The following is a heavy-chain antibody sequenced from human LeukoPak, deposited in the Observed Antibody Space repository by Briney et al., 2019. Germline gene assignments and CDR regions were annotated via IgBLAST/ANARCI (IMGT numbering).Heavy chain of an antibody. V-gene: IGHV5-51*01. CDR3: ARHVTTASAARGFDI. Sequence: GESLKISCKGSGYSFTSYWVAWVRQMPGKGLEWMGIIYPRASDTRYSPSFQGQFTISADKSSNTAYLQWSGLKASDTAVYYCARHVTTASAARGFDIWGQGTMVTVSS. CDR1: GYSFTSYW. J-gene: IGHJ3*02. CDR2: IYPRASDT. D-gene: IGHD1-14*01.